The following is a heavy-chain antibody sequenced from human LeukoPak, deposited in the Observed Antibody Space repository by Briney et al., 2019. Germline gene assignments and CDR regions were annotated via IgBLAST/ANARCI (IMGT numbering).Heavy chain of an antibody. D-gene: IGHD3-3*01. Sequence: PSETLSLTCAVSGGSFSGYYWSWIRQPPGKGLEWIGEINDSGSTNYNASLKSRVTISVDTSKNQFSLKLSSVTAADTAVYYCARTYYDFWRSPYYYYYYYMDVWGKGTTVTVSS. J-gene: IGHJ6*03. CDR3: ARTYYDFWRSPYYYYYYYMDV. CDR2: INDSGST. V-gene: IGHV4-34*01. CDR1: GGSFSGYY.